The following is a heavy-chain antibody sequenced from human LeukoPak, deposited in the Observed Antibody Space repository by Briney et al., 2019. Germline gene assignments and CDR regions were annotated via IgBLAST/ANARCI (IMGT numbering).Heavy chain of an antibody. CDR1: GFTFSSYA. CDR2: ISYDGSNK. Sequence: GGSLRLSCAASGFTFSSYAMHWVRQAPGKGLEWVAVISYDGSNKYYADSVKGRFTISRDNSKNTLYLQMNSLRAEDTAVYYCATEGLLGDSSGYYYVGGGAFDIWGQGTMVTVSS. V-gene: IGHV3-30*14. CDR3: ATEGLLGDSSGYYYVGGGAFDI. J-gene: IGHJ3*02. D-gene: IGHD3-22*01.